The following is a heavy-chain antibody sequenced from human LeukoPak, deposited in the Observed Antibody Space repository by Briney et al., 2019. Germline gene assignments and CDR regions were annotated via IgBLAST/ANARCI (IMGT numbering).Heavy chain of an antibody. J-gene: IGHJ3*01. Sequence: ASVKVSCRASGYTFTGNYIHWVRQAPGQGLEWMGWINPNSGGTNFAQGFQGRVTMTRDTSITTAYMDLTRLTSDDTAVYYCARGDRSSSVLEDAFDLWGQGTMVTVSS. D-gene: IGHD6-6*01. CDR1: GYTFTGNY. CDR2: INPNSGGT. CDR3: ARGDRSSSVLEDAFDL. V-gene: IGHV1-2*02.